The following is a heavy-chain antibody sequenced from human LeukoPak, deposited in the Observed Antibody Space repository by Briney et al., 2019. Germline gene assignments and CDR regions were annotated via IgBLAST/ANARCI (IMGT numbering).Heavy chain of an antibody. J-gene: IGHJ1*01. V-gene: IGHV2-5*01. D-gene: IGHD2/OR15-2a*01. CDR3: GHIFNSSPYS. CDR1: GFSLSTSGVA. CDR2: IYWNDDK. Sequence: ESGPTLVKPTQTLTLTCTFSGFSLSTSGVAMAWIRQPPGKALEWLALIYWNDDKRYSPSLKSRLTITHDASKNQVVLTMTNMDPADTGTYYCGHIFNSSPYSWGQGTLVTVSS.